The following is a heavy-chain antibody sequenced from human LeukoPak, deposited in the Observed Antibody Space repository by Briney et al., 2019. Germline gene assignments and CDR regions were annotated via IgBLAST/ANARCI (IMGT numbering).Heavy chain of an antibody. J-gene: IGHJ4*02. V-gene: IGHV3-23*01. D-gene: IGHD1-26*01. CDR2: ISERGGST. CDR1: GFSLSNYA. Sequence: PGGSLRLSCVVSGFSLSNYAMSWVRQAPGKGLEWVSYISERGGSTTYADSVKGRFTISRDNAKNSLYLQMNSLRAEDTAVYYCAGSGSYYGYFDYWGQGTLVTVSS. CDR3: AGSGSYYGYFDY.